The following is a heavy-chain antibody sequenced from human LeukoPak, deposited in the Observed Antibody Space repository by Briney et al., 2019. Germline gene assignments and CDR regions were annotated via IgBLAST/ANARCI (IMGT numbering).Heavy chain of an antibody. CDR1: GYTFTSYA. CDR3: ARDRWYCSSTSCYSSPPFDY. CDR2: INAGNGNT. Sequence: ASVKVSCKASGYTFTSYAMHWVRQAPGQRLEWMGWINAGNGNTKYSQKFQGRVTITRDTSASTAYMELSSLRSEDTAVHYCARDRWYCSSTSCYSSPPFDYWGQGTLVTVSS. J-gene: IGHJ4*02. V-gene: IGHV1-3*01. D-gene: IGHD2-2*01.